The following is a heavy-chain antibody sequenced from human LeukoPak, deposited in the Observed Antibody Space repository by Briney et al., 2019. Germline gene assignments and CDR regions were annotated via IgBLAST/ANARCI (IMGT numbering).Heavy chain of an antibody. D-gene: IGHD3-22*01. CDR3: ARDRVPMIVVVPGVAFDI. J-gene: IGHJ3*02. CDR1: GYTFTGYG. V-gene: IGHV1-18*01. CDR2: ISAYNGNT. Sequence: GASVNVSCKASGYTFTGYGISWVRQAPGQGLEWMGWISAYNGNTNYAQKLQGRVTMTTDTSTSTAYMELRSLRSDDTAVYYCARDRVPMIVVVPGVAFDIWGQGTMVTVSS.